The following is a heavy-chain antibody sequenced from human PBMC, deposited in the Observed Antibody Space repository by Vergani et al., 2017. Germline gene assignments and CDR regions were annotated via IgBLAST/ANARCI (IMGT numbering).Heavy chain of an antibody. CDR3: ARDMTSSGLTV. CDR2: INPSGGST. V-gene: IGHV1-46*01. D-gene: IGHD6-19*01. J-gene: IGHJ6*02. CDR1: GYTFTSYG. Sequence: QVQLVQSGAEVKKPGASVKVSCKASGYTFTSYGISWVRQAPGQGLEWMGIINPSGGSTSYAQKFQGRVTMTRDTSTSTVYMELSSLRSEDTAVYYCARDMTSSGLTVWGQGTTVTVSS.